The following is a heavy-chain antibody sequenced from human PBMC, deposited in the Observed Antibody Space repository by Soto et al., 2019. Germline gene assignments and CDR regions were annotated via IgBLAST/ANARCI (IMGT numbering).Heavy chain of an antibody. Sequence: QVPLVQSGAEVKEPGASVKVSCKTSGYTFTSHGVYWVRQAPGQGLEWVGWISPYNGNTNYEQRLQGRVTLTTDTSTSTASMELRSLRPDDTAVYYCGREAGDYDLYFDLWGRGTPVTVS. J-gene: IGHJ2*01. D-gene: IGHD3-3*01. CDR2: ISPYNGNT. CDR1: GYTFTSHG. V-gene: IGHV1-18*01. CDR3: GREAGDYDLYFDL.